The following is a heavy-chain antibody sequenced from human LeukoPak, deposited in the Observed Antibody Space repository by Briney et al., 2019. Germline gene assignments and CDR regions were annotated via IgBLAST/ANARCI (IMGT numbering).Heavy chain of an antibody. J-gene: IGHJ4*02. V-gene: IGHV1-18*01. D-gene: IGHD6-13*01. CDR1: GYAFTSFS. CDR2: ISTYNGNT. CDR3: ARVGSSWYNDY. Sequence: ASVKVSCKASGYAFTSFSITWVRQAPGQGLEWMGWISTYNGNTNYPQKLQGRLTMTTDTSTATAYMELRSLRSDDTAVYYCARVGSSWYNDYWGQGTLVTVSS.